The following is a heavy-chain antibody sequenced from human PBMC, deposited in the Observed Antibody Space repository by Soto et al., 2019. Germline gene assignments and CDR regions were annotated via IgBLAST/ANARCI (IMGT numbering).Heavy chain of an antibody. CDR1: GYIFVNYG. J-gene: IGHJ3*02. D-gene: IGHD3-16*01. CDR3: AREVGTYDHDAFNI. CDR2: INTGNGNT. V-gene: IGHV1-3*04. Sequence: ASVKVSCKASGYIFVNYGIAWVRQAPGQGLEWMGWINTGNGNTKYSQNFQGRVTITRDTSASAAYMELSSLRSEDTAVYYCAREVGTYDHDAFNIWGQGTMVTVSS.